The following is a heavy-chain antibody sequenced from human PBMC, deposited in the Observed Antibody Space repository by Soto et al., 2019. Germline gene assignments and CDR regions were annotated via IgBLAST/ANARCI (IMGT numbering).Heavy chain of an antibody. V-gene: IGHV4-31*03. J-gene: IGHJ2*01. Sequence: QVQLQESGPGLVKPSQTLSLTCTVSGGSISSGGYYWSWIRQHPGKGLEWIGYIYYSGSTYYNPALKSRVTVSVDTSKNQFSLKLSSVTAADTAVYYCARENGAPLSWYFDLWGRGTLVTVSS. CDR2: IYYSGST. CDR1: GGSISSGGYY. CDR3: ARENGAPLSWYFDL. D-gene: IGHD4-17*01.